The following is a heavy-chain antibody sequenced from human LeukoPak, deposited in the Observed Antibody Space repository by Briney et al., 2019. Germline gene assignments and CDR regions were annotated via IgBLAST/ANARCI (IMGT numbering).Heavy chain of an antibody. CDR2: ICGDGRL. CDR1: GFTVSNNC. J-gene: IGHJ3*01. V-gene: IGHV3-53*01. D-gene: IGHD2-21*01. Sequence: GGSLRLSCAAAGFTVSNNCVTWVRQAPGKGLEWVSVICGDGRLFYADSVKGRFSVSRDNSENTVYLQVTSLGADDTAVYFCARERGDKDMSGGSSFDVWGQGTLVIVSS. CDR3: ARERGDKDMSGGSSFDV.